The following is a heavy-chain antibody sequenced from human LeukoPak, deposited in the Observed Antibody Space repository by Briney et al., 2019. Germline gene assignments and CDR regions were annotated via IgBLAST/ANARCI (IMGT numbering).Heavy chain of an antibody. V-gene: IGHV4-59*01. Sequence: KPSETLSLTCTVSGGSIGSYYWSWIRQPPGKGLEWIGNIYYSGSTNYNPSLKSRVTISVDTSKNHFSLKLSSVTAADTAVYYCARDGRGYSYGLDYWGQGTLVTVSS. CDR2: IYYSGST. CDR1: GGSIGSYY. D-gene: IGHD5-18*01. CDR3: ARDGRGYSYGLDY. J-gene: IGHJ4*02.